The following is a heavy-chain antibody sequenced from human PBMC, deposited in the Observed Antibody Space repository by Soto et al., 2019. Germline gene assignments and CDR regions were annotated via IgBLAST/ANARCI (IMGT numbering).Heavy chain of an antibody. CDR2: ISYDGSNK. D-gene: IGHD2-15*01. Sequence: QVQLVESGGGVVQPGRSLRLSCAASGFPFSSYGMHWVRQAPGKGLEWVAHISYDGSNKHYTDSVKGRFTISRDNSKNMLYLQMSSLRAEDTAVYYCAGGQYYFDYCDQGTRVSVSS. J-gene: IGHJ4*02. CDR1: GFPFSSYG. CDR3: AGGQYYFDY. V-gene: IGHV3-30*03.